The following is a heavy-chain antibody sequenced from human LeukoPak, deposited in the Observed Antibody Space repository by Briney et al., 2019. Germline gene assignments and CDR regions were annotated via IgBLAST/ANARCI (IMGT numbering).Heavy chain of an antibody. D-gene: IGHD3-16*02. V-gene: IGHV4-39*01. CDR3: ARQEGGYVWGSYRWYYFDY. Sequence: SETLSLTCTVSGGSISSSSYYWGWIRQPPGKGLEWIGSIYYSGSTYYNPSLKSRVTISVDTSKNQFSLKLSSVTAADTAVYYCARQEGGYVWGSYRWYYFDYWGQGTLVTVSS. CDR1: GGSISSSSYY. J-gene: IGHJ4*02. CDR2: IYYSGST.